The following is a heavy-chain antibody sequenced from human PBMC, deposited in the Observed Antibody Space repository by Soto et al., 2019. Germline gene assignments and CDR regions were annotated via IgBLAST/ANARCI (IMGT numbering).Heavy chain of an antibody. CDR2: IYHSGST. D-gene: IGHD4-17*01. CDR3: ASSQTTVTSYDK. V-gene: IGHV4-30-2*01. Sequence: SETLSVTCSVARGSISCGGYSWIWIRQPPGKGLEWIGYIYHSGSTYYNPSLKSRVTISVDRSKNQFSLKLSSVTAADTAVYYCASSQTTVTSYDKWGQGTLLAAFS. J-gene: IGHJ4*02. CDR1: RGSISCGGYS.